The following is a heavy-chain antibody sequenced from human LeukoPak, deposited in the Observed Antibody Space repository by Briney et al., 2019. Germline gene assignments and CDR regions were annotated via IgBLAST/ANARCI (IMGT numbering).Heavy chain of an antibody. CDR3: AKAGDAGPPDY. Sequence: GGSLRLSCAASGFTFEKYAMHWVRQPPGKGLEWVSVISWNSGTVAYADSVKGRITISRDNAKNSLYLQINSLRIEDTALYYCAKAGDAGPPDYWGQGTLVTVSS. V-gene: IGHV3-9*01. D-gene: IGHD7-27*01. CDR1: GFTFEKYA. J-gene: IGHJ4*02. CDR2: ISWNSGTV.